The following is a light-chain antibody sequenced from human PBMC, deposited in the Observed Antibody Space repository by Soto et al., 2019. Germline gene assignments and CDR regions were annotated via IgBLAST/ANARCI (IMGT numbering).Light chain of an antibody. V-gene: IGKV1-12*01. J-gene: IGKJ5*01. Sequence: DIQMTQSPSSVSASVGDRVTITCRASQGVSTWLAWYQQEPGKARNLLVYTASSLQSGAPPKSTGSGPGTDSPPPTTALQPEVFPPYYCHQAASFPIPFAQGPRLKI. CDR3: HQAASFPIP. CDR2: TAS. CDR1: QGVSTW.